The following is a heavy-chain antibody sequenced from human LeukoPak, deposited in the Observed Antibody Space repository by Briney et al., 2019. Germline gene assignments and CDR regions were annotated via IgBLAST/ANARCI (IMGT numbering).Heavy chain of an antibody. D-gene: IGHD1-26*01. CDR2: INPNSGGT. V-gene: IGHV1-2*02. CDR1: GYTFTGYY. CDR3: ARDRPVIVGATGYDY. J-gene: IGHJ4*02. Sequence: ASVKVSCKASGYTFTGYYMHWVRQAPGQGLEWMGWINPNSGGTNYAQKFQGRVTMTRDTSISTAYMELSRLRSDDTAVYYCARDRPVIVGATGYDYWGQGTLVTVSS.